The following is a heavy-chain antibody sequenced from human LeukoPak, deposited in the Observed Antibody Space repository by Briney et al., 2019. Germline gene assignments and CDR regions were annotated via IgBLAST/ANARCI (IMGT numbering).Heavy chain of an antibody. J-gene: IGHJ4*02. CDR2: IIPIFGTA. CDR1: GGTFSSYA. D-gene: IGHD3-9*01. V-gene: IGHV1-69*01. CDR3: ARALNCDILTGLPAYFDY. Sequence: SVKVSCKASGGTFSSYAISWVRQAPGQGLEWMGGIIPIFGTANYAQKFQGRVTITADESTSTAYMELSSLRSEDTAVYYCARALNCDILTGLPAYFDYWGQGTLVTVSS.